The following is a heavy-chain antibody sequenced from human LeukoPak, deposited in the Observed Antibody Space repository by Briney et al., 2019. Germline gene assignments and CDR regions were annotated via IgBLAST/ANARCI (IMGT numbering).Heavy chain of an antibody. J-gene: IGHJ4*02. V-gene: IGHV3-73*01. D-gene: IGHD3-22*01. Sequence: GGSLRLSCAASGFTFSGSAMHWVRQASGKGLEWVGRIRSKANSYATAYAASVKGRFTISRDDSKNTAYLQMNSLKTEDTAVYYCTRHYYYDTSGYYYLDHWGQGTQVTVSS. CDR1: GFTFSGSA. CDR3: TRHYYYDTSGYYYLDH. CDR2: IRSKANSYAT.